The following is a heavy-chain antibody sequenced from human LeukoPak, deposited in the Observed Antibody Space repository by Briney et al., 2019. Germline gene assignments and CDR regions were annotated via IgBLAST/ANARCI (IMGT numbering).Heavy chain of an antibody. V-gene: IGHV1-18*01. CDR2: ISAYNGNT. Sequence: GASVKVSCKASGYTFTSYDISWVRQAPGQGLEWMGWISAYNGNTNYAQNLQGRVTMTTDTSTSTAYMELRSLRSDDTAVYYCARGPDPAAINYYYYGMDVWGQGTTVTVSS. CDR1: GYTFTSYD. CDR3: ARGPDPAAINYYYYGMDV. J-gene: IGHJ6*02. D-gene: IGHD2-2*01.